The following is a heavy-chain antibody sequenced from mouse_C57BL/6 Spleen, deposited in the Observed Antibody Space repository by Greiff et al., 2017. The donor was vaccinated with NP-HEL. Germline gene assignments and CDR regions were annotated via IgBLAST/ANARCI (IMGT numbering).Heavy chain of an antibody. Sequence: VQLQQSGPELVKPGASVKIPCKASGYTFTDYNMDWVKQSHGKSLEWIGDINPNNGGTIYNQKFKGKATLTVDKSSSTAYMELRSLTSEDTAVYYCARPDYGSSYGFAYWGQGTLVTVSA. CDR1: GYTFTDYN. CDR3: ARPDYGSSYGFAY. J-gene: IGHJ3*01. CDR2: INPNNGGT. V-gene: IGHV1-18*01. D-gene: IGHD1-1*01.